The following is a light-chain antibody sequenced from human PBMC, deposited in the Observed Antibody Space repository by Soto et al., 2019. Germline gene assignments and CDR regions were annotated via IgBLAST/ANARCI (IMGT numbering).Light chain of an antibody. Sequence: EIALTQSPGTLSLSPGERDTISCRASQSVSSSYLARYQQKTGQAPRLLIYGASSRATGIPGRFSGSGSGTDLTLTISRLEPEDFAVYYWQQYGSSPFGQGTKVEIK. CDR1: QSVSSSY. CDR3: QQYGSSP. CDR2: GAS. V-gene: IGKV3-20*01. J-gene: IGKJ1*01.